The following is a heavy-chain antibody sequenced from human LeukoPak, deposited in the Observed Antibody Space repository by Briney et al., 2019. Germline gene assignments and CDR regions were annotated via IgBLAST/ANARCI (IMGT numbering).Heavy chain of an antibody. V-gene: IGHV3-30*18. Sequence: PGRSLRLSCAASGFTFSSYGMHRVRQAPGKGLEWVAVISYDGSNKYYADSVKGRFTISRDNSKNTLYLQMNSLRAEDTAVYYCAKEGRYCSGGSCYSSWGQGTLVTVSS. CDR2: ISYDGSNK. CDR1: GFTFSSYG. D-gene: IGHD2-15*01. J-gene: IGHJ4*02. CDR3: AKEGRYCSGGSCYSS.